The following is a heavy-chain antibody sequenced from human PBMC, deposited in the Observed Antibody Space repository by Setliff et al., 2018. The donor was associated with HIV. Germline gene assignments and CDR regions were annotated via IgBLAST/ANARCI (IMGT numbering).Heavy chain of an antibody. J-gene: IGHJ4*02. Sequence: SETLSLTCNISGASIPTNYWTWIRQPAGKGLEWIGRIYTTGGTNYNPALKSRVTMSIDTSKNQISLNLNSVTAADTATYYCARSNPGITAGLLAYWGPGTLVTVSS. CDR3: ARSNPGITAGLLAY. V-gene: IGHV4-4*07. CDR1: GASIPTNY. D-gene: IGHD6-13*01. CDR2: IYTTGGT.